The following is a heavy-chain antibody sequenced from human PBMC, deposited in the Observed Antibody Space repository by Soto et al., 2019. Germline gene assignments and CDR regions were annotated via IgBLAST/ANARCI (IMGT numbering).Heavy chain of an antibody. V-gene: IGHV4-34*01. CDR3: ARRGYYGSGSYYNGNYYYYYRDV. D-gene: IGHD3-10*01. J-gene: IGHJ6*03. Sequence: SETLSLTCAVYGGSFSGYYWSWIRQPPGKGLEWIGEINHSGSTNYNPSLKSRVTISVDTSKNQFSLKLSSVTAADTAVYYCARRGYYGSGSYYNGNYYYYYRDVWGKGTTVTVSS. CDR1: GGSFSGYY. CDR2: INHSGST.